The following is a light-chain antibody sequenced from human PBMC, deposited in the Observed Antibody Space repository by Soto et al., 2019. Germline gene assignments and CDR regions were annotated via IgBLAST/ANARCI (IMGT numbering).Light chain of an antibody. Sequence: EIVMTQSPATLSVSPGERATLSCRASQSVNSNLVSYQQKPGQAPRLLIYGASTRATGIPARFSGSGSGTEFTLTISSLQSEDFAVYYCQQYNNWLWTFGQGTKVEIK. J-gene: IGKJ1*01. CDR3: QQYNNWLWT. V-gene: IGKV3-15*01. CDR1: QSVNSN. CDR2: GAS.